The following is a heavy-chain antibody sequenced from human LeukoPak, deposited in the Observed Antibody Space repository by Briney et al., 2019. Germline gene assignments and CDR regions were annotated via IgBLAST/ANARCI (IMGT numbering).Heavy chain of an antibody. CDR2: MGWNSGSI. V-gene: IGHV3-9*01. CDR3: AKDRGSSGWYNWFDP. CDR1: GFPHHHYS. Sequence: GSPGLPRACPGFPHHHYSMHLVLEAPGPGLGAGVGMGWNSGSIGYADSVKGRFTISRDNAKNSLYLQMNSLRAEDTALYYCAKDRGSSGWYNWFDPWGQGTLVTVSS. J-gene: IGHJ5*02. D-gene: IGHD6-19*01.